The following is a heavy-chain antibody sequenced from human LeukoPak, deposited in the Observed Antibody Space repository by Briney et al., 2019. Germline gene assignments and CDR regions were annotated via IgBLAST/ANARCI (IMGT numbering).Heavy chain of an antibody. CDR1: GFIFSNNA. D-gene: IGHD6-19*01. J-gene: IGHJ4*02. Sequence: GGSLRLSCAAAGFIFSNNAMTWVRQAPGKGLEWVASITSTSTYIYYADSVQGRFAVSRDNAKNSLYLQMNSLRAEDTAVFYCVRRGPNNSGLDYWGQGTLVTVSS. V-gene: IGHV3-21*01. CDR2: ITSTSTYI. CDR3: VRRGPNNSGLDY.